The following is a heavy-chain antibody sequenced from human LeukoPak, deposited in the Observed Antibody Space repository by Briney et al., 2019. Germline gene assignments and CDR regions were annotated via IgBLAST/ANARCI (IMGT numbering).Heavy chain of an antibody. D-gene: IGHD4-17*01. CDR3: ARAVGGDNDL. V-gene: IGHV3-21*01. J-gene: IGHJ4*02. CDR1: GFTFSSYS. CDR2: ISSSSSYI. Sequence: GGSLRLSCAASGFTFSSYSMNWVRQAPGKGLEWVSSISSSSSYIYYADSVKGRFTISRDNAKNSVFLQMNSLRAEDTAVYYCARAVGGDNDLWGQGTLVTVSS.